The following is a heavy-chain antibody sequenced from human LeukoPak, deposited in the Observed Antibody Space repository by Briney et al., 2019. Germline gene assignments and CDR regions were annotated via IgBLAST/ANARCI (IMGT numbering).Heavy chain of an antibody. J-gene: IGHJ4*02. CDR3: AKDQIRTIFGVVTNSDFDY. CDR1: GFTFSSYA. D-gene: IGHD3-3*01. V-gene: IGHV3-23*01. CDR2: ISGSGGTT. Sequence: PGGSLRLSCAASGFTFSSYAMSWVRQAPGKGLEWVSAISGSGGTTYYADSVKGRFTISRDSSKNTLYLQMNSLRAEDTAVYYCAKDQIRTIFGVVTNSDFDYWGQGTLVTVSS.